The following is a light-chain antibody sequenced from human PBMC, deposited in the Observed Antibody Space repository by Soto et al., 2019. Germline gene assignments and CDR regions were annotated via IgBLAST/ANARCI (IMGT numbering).Light chain of an antibody. V-gene: IGKV3-11*01. J-gene: IGKJ4*01. Sequence: EIVLTQSPATLSLSPGERAALSCRASQSVSSYLAWYQQKPGQSPRLLIYDAFKRATGIPAMFSGSGSGTDFNLTISSLEPEDFEVYFCQQSSNSPSTFGGGTKVEI. CDR3: QQSSNSPST. CDR2: DAF. CDR1: QSVSSY.